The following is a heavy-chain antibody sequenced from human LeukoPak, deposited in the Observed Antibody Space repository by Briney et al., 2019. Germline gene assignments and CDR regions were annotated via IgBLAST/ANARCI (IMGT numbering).Heavy chain of an antibody. J-gene: IGHJ5*02. Sequence: GGSLRLSCAASGFTFSSYSMNWVRQAPGKGLEWVSSISSSSSYIYYADSVKGRFTISRDNAKNSLYLQMNSLGAEDTAVYYCARDSYDFWSGQNWFDPWGQGTLVTVSS. CDR1: GFTFSSYS. CDR3: ARDSYDFWSGQNWFDP. CDR2: ISSSSSYI. D-gene: IGHD3-3*01. V-gene: IGHV3-21*01.